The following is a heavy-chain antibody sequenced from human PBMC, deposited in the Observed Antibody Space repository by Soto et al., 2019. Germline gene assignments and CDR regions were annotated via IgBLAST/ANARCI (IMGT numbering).Heavy chain of an antibody. Sequence: QLQLQESGSGLVKPSQTLSLTCAVSGGSISSGGYSWSWIRQPPGKGLEWIGYISHSGNTYYNPSLKSRVNISVDRSKNQFSLKLSSVTAADTAVYYCVSQIAVTGGGAWFDPWGQVTLVTVAS. CDR3: VSQIAVTGGGAWFDP. D-gene: IGHD6-19*01. CDR1: GGSISSGGYS. V-gene: IGHV4-30-2*01. CDR2: ISHSGNT. J-gene: IGHJ5*02.